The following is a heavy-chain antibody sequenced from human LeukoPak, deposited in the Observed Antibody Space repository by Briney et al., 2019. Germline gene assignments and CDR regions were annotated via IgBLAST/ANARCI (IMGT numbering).Heavy chain of an antibody. J-gene: IGHJ5*02. CDR1: GYTFTGYY. V-gene: IGHV1-2*06. CDR2: INPNSGGT. Sequence: ASVKVSCKASGYTFTGYYMHWVRQAPGQGLEWMGRINPNSGGTNYAPKFQGRVTMTRDTSISTAYMELSRLRSDDTAVYYCARGGATYYDILDWFDPWGQGTLVTVSS. CDR3: ARGGATYYDILDWFDP. D-gene: IGHD3-9*01.